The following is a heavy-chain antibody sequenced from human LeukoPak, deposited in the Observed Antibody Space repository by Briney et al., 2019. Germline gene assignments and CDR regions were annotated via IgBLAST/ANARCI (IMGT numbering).Heavy chain of an antibody. CDR1: GYTFTGYY. D-gene: IGHD1-7*01. CDR3: ARGYNWNYRDLYWFDP. CDR2: INPNSGGT. V-gene: IGHV1-2*02. Sequence: GASVKVSCKASGYTFTGYYMHWVRQAPGQGLEWMGWINPNSGGTNYAQKFQGRVTMTRDTSISTAYMELSRLRSDDTAVYYCARGYNWNYRDLYWFDPWGQGTLVTVSS. J-gene: IGHJ5*02.